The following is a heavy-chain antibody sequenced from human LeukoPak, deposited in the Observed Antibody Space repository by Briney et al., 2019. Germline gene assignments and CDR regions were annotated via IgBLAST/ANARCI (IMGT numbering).Heavy chain of an antibody. J-gene: IGHJ4*01. V-gene: IGHV4-34*01. D-gene: IGHD1-26*01. Sequence: SETLSLTCAVYGGSFSGYYWSWIRQPPGKGLEWIGEINHSGSTNYNPSLKSRVTISVDTSKNQFSLKLSSVTAADTAVYYCARGGIGRYYYFDYWGQEPWSPSPQ. CDR1: GGSFSGYY. CDR2: INHSGST. CDR3: ARGGIGRYYYFDY.